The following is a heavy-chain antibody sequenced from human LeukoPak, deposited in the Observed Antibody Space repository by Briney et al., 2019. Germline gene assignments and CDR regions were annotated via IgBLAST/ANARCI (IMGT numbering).Heavy chain of an antibody. Sequence: GASVKVSCKASGYTFTSYAMNWVRQAPGQGLEWMGWINTNTGNPTYAQGFTGRFVFSLDTSVSTAYLQICSLKAEDTAVYYCARARRRYYGSGTLPCTYNWFDPWGQGTLVTVSS. D-gene: IGHD3-10*01. V-gene: IGHV7-4-1*01. CDR3: ARARRRYYGSGTLPCTYNWFDP. J-gene: IGHJ5*02. CDR2: INTNTGNP. CDR1: GYTFTSYA.